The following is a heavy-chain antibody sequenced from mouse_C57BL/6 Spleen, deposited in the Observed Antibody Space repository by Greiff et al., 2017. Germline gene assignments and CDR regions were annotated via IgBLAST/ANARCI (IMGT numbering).Heavy chain of an antibody. Sequence: EVQLVESGPGLVKPSQSLSLTCSVTGYSITSGYYWNWIRQFPGNKLEWMGYISYDGSNNYNPSLKNRISITRDTSKNQFFLKLNSVTTEDTATYYCARGDDSPFAYWGQGTLVTVSA. CDR2: ISYDGSN. CDR1: GYSITSGYY. D-gene: IGHD2-4*01. CDR3: ARGDDSPFAY. J-gene: IGHJ3*01. V-gene: IGHV3-6*01.